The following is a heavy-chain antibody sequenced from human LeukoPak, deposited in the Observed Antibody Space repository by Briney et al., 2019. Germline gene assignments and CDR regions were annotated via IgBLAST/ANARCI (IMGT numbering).Heavy chain of an antibody. CDR1: GYSFTSYW. D-gene: IGHD2-21*01. CDR2: IYPGDSDT. Sequence: GESLKISCKGSGYSFTSYWIGWVRRMPGKGLEWMGIIYPGDSDTRYSPSFQGRVTISADKSISTAYLQWSSLKASDTAMYYCARRRAYCGDKLACYFDYWGQGTLVTVSS. CDR3: ARRRAYCGDKLACYFDY. J-gene: IGHJ4*02. V-gene: IGHV5-51*01.